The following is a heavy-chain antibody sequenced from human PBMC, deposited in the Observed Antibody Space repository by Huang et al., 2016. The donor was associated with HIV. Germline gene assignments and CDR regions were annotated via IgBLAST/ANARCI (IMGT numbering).Heavy chain of an antibody. CDR2: ISYDGKKK. Sequence: QVQLVESGGGVVQPGRSLRISCAASGFTFSRCGMHWVRQAPCKGVEWVAVISYDGKKKDYADSVKGRFSISRDNSKTTVYLQLNSLRVEDTAVYYCAKGGSAAAVLDFWGQGTLVTVSS. CDR3: AKGGSAAAVLDF. D-gene: IGHD6-13*01. J-gene: IGHJ4*02. V-gene: IGHV3-30*18. CDR1: GFTFSRCG.